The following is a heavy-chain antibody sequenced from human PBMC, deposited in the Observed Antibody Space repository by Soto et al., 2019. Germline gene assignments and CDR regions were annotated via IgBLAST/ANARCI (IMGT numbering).Heavy chain of an antibody. J-gene: IGHJ4*02. D-gene: IGHD6-13*01. CDR2: INHSGST. CDR3: ARARIAAAVYYFDY. Sequence: PSETLSITCAAYGGSFSGYYWRWIRQPPGKGLEWIGEINHSGSTNYNPSLKSRVTISVDTSKNQFSLKLSSVTAADTALYYCARARIAAAVYYFDYWGQATLVTVSS. CDR1: GGSFSGYY. V-gene: IGHV4-34*01.